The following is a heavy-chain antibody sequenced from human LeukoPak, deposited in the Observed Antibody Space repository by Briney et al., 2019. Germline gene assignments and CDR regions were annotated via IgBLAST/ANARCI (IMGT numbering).Heavy chain of an antibody. CDR2: IHYSGST. CDR1: GGSIGTHY. CDR3: AKDAAYNPFDY. J-gene: IGHJ4*02. D-gene: IGHD5-24*01. V-gene: IGHV4-59*11. Sequence: PSETLSLTCTVSGGSIGTHYWSWTRQPPGKGLEWIGYIHYSGSTNYNPSLKSRVTISVDTSKNQFSLKLNSVTTADTAVYYCAKDAAYNPFDYWGQGTPVTVSS.